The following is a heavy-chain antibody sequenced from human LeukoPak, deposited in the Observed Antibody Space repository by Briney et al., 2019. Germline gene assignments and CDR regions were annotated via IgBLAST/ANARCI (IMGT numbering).Heavy chain of an antibody. CDR3: ARGEMATTGPYYYHYMDV. V-gene: IGHV4-59*01. J-gene: IGHJ6*03. CDR1: GGSISSYY. Sequence: SQTLSLTCTVSGGSISSYYWSWIRQPPGKGLEWIGYIYYSGSTNYNPSLKSRVTISVDTSKNQFSLKLSSVTAADTAVYYCARGEMATTGPYYYHYMDVWGKGTTVTVSS. CDR2: IYYSGST. D-gene: IGHD5-24*01.